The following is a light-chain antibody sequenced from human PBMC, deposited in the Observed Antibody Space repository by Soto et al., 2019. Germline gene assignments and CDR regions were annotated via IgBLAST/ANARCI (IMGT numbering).Light chain of an antibody. V-gene: IGLV2-14*01. CDR1: SSDVGGHNY. J-gene: IGLJ3*02. CDR3: SSYTSTNTWV. CDR2: EVS. Sequence: QPASVSGSPGQSITISCTGTSSDVGGHNYVSWYQQHPGKAPKFMIFEVSNRPSGVSNRFSGSKSGKTASLTISGLQAEDEADYYCSSYTSTNTWVFGGGTQLTVL.